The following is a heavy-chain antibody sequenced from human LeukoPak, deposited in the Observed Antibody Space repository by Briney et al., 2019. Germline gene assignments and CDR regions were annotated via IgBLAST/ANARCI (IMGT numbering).Heavy chain of an antibody. Sequence: GGSLRLSCAASGFTFSRYAMNWVRQAPGKELEWVSSISGSGGNTYYADSVKGRFTISRDNPKNTLYLHMNSLRAEDTAIYYCAKALPERPFDFWGQGTLVTVSS. CDR1: GFTFSRYA. V-gene: IGHV3-23*01. CDR2: ISGSGGNT. CDR3: AKALPERPFDF. D-gene: IGHD6-25*01. J-gene: IGHJ4*02.